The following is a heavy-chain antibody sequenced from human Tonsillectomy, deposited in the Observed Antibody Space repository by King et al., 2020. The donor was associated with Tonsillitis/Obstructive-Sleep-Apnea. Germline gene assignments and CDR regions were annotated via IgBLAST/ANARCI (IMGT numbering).Heavy chain of an antibody. CDR3: ARASNDDYYDSSGHYIY. J-gene: IGHJ4*02. CDR1: GFTFSSYT. D-gene: IGHD3-22*01. Sequence: VQLVESGGGLVKPGGSLRLSCAASGFTFSSYTMNWVRQAPGKGLEWVSSISSSSSYIYYADSVKGRFTISRDNAKNSLYLQMNSLRAEDTAVYYCARASNDDYYDSSGHYIYWGQGTLVTVSS. CDR2: ISSSSSYI. V-gene: IGHV3-21*01.